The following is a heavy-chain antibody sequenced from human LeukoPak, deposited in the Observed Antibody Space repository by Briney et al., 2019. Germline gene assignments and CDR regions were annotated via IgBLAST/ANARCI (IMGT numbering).Heavy chain of an antibody. CDR3: ARRCSGGSCDSSPFDI. D-gene: IGHD2-15*01. V-gene: IGHV4-59*08. Sequence: PSETLSLTCTVSGGPISSYYWNWIRQPPGKGLEWIGSIYYSGSTNYNPSLKSRVTISVDTSKNHFSLKLSSVTAADTAVYYCARRCSGGSCDSSPFDIWGQGTMVTVSS. J-gene: IGHJ3*02. CDR2: IYYSGST. CDR1: GGPISSYY.